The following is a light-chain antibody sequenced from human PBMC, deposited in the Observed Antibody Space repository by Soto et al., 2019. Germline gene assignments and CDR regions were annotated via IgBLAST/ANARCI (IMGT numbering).Light chain of an antibody. CDR1: SSDVGGYNF. CDR3: NSYTSSSTVI. CDR2: DVR. Sequence: QSALTQPASVSGSPGQSITISCTGTSSDVGGYNFVSWYQQHPGKAPKFIIYDVRNRPSGVSNRFSGSRSGNTASLTISGLQAEDEADYYCNSYTSSSTVIFGGGTKVTVL. J-gene: IGLJ2*01. V-gene: IGLV2-14*03.